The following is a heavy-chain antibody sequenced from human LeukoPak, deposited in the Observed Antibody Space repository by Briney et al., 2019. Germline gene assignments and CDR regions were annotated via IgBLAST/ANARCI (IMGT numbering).Heavy chain of an antibody. J-gene: IGHJ4*02. D-gene: IGHD3-22*01. CDR3: ARDNYDSSGYYFD. CDR1: GFTISSYS. CDR2: ISSSGTTI. Sequence: GGSLRLSCAASGFTISSYSMNWVRQAPGKGLEWVSHISSSGTTIYYADSVKGRFTISRDNAKNSLYLQMNSLRAEDTAVYYCARDNYDSSGYYFDWGQGTLVTVSS. V-gene: IGHV3-48*04.